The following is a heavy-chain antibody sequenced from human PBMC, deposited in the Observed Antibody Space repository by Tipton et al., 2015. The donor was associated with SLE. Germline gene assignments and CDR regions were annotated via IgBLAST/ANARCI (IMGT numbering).Heavy chain of an antibody. D-gene: IGHD3-3*01. Sequence: QSGPEVKKPGASVKVSCKTSGYIFTTHYIHWVRQAPGQGLEWMGIINPGGGRATYSQKFQGRVTMTRDTSTSTVYMELSSLRSEDSALYYCARGGIFGVFALDFWGQGTLVTVSS. CDR2: INPGGGRA. CDR3: ARGGIFGVFALDF. CDR1: GYIFTTHY. V-gene: IGHV1-46*01. J-gene: IGHJ4*02.